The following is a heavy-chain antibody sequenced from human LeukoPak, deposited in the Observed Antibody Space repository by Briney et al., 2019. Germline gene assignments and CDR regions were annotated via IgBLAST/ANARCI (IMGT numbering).Heavy chain of an antibody. J-gene: IGHJ4*02. Sequence: GGSLRLSCAASGFTFSSYAMHWVRQAPGKGLEWVAVISYDGSNKYYADSVKGRFTISRDNSKNTLYLQMNSLRAEDTAVYYCAREGYDFWGQGTLVTVAS. CDR2: ISYDGSNK. V-gene: IGHV3-30-3*01. CDR1: GFTFSSYA. CDR3: AREGYDF. D-gene: IGHD3-3*01.